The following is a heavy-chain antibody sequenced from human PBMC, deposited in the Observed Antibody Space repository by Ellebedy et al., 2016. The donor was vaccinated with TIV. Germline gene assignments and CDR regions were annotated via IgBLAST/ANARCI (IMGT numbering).Heavy chain of an antibody. CDR1: GYTFTSYG. V-gene: IGHV1-18*01. Sequence: AASVKVSCKASGYTFTSYGISWVRQPPGQGLEWMGWFSVYNGNTNYAQKLQGRVTMTTDTSTSTAYMELRSLRSDDTAMYYCARVAGRYWFDPWGQGTLVTVSS. D-gene: IGHD3-9*01. J-gene: IGHJ5*02. CDR2: FSVYNGNT. CDR3: ARVAGRYWFDP.